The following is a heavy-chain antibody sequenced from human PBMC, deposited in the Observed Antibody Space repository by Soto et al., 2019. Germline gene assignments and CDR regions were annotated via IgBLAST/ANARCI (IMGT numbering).Heavy chain of an antibody. J-gene: IGHJ4*02. Sequence: QVQLQESGPGLVKPSRTLSLTCTVSGGSISSGGYYWSWIRQHPGKGLEWIGYIYYSGSTYYNPSLKRRVTITVDTSKNQFSLKLSSVTAADTAVYYCAASLGAYCGGDCYPFYFDYWGQGTLVTVSS. D-gene: IGHD2-21*02. CDR3: AASLGAYCGGDCYPFYFDY. CDR1: GGSISSGGYY. V-gene: IGHV4-31*03. CDR2: IYYSGST.